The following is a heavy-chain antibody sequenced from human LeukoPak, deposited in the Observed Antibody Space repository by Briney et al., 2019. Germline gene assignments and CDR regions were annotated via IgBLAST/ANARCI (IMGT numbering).Heavy chain of an antibody. CDR3: AKDIISWAAYYYDSSGYYGVGFDY. CDR1: GFTFSSYA. J-gene: IGHJ4*02. Sequence: GGSLRLSCAASGFTFSSYAMHWVRQAPGKGLEWVAVISYDGSNKYYADSVKGRFTISRDNSKNTLYLQMNSLRAEDRAVYYCAKDIISWAAYYYDSSGYYGVGFDYWGQGTLVNVSS. V-gene: IGHV3-30*04. CDR2: ISYDGSNK. D-gene: IGHD3-22*01.